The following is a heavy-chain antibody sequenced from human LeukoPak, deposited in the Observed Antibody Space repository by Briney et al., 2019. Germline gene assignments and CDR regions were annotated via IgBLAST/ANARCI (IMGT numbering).Heavy chain of an antibody. D-gene: IGHD6-13*01. CDR2: IHYSGNT. Sequence: SETLSLTCTVSGGSISSYYWNWIRQPPGKGLEWIGYIHYSGNTNYNPSLKSRVITSVDTSKNQFSLKLSSVTAADTAVYYCARDARGAAAADDAFDIWGQGTMVTVSS. J-gene: IGHJ3*02. CDR1: GGSISSYY. V-gene: IGHV4-59*01. CDR3: ARDARGAAAADDAFDI.